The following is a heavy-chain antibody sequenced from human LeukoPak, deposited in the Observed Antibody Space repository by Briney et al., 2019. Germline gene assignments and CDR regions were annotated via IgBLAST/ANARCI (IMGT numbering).Heavy chain of an antibody. CDR2: ISSSSSYI. D-gene: IGHD6-19*01. J-gene: IGHJ4*02. CDR3: ARVGIAVDGGDY. V-gene: IGHV3-21*01. Sequence: PGGSLRLSCAASGFTFSSYSMNWVRQAPGKGLEWVSSISSSSSYIYYADSVKGRFTISRDNAKNSLYLQMNSLRAEDTAVYYCARVGIAVDGGDYWGQGTLVTVSS. CDR1: GFTFSSYS.